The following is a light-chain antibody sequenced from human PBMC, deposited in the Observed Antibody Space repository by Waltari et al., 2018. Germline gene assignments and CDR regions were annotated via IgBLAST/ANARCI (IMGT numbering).Light chain of an antibody. CDR2: AAS. J-gene: IGKJ1*01. CDR3: QQYYDYPRT. CDR1: QAIGSY. Sequence: AIRMTQSPSSFSASTGDRVTITCRASQAIGSYLAWYRQKPGIVPKLLISAASTLQSGVPSRFTGSGSGTDFTLTINCLQSEDFATYYCQQYYDYPRTFGQGTKVEVK. V-gene: IGKV1-8*01.